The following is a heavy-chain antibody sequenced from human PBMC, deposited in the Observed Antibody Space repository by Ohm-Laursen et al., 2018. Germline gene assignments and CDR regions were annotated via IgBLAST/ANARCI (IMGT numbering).Heavy chain of an antibody. CDR1: GFTFSSYA. CDR3: ARGASYSYGFVSFDY. CDR2: ISTSGGST. D-gene: IGHD5-18*01. Sequence: GSLRLSCAASGFTFSSYAMSWVRQAPGKGLEWVSAISTSGGSTYYADSVKGRFTISRDNSKNTLSLQMNSLRAEDTAVYYCARGASYSYGFVSFDYWGQGTLVTVSS. V-gene: IGHV3-23*01. J-gene: IGHJ4*02.